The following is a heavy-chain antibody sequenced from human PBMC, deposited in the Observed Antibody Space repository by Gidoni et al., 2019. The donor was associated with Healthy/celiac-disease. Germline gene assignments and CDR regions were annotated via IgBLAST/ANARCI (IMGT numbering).Heavy chain of an antibody. CDR2: IYHSGST. CDR3: ARVYCSSTSCYSAYYYGMDV. CDR1: GGSISSSNW. Sequence: QVQLQESGPGLVKPSGTLSLTCAVSGGSISSSNWLSWVRQPPGKGLEWIGEIYHSGSTNYNPSLKSRVTIAVDKSKNQFSLKLSSVTAADTAVYYCARVYCSSTSCYSAYYYGMDVWGQGTTVTVSS. D-gene: IGHD2-2*01. J-gene: IGHJ6*02. V-gene: IGHV4-4*02.